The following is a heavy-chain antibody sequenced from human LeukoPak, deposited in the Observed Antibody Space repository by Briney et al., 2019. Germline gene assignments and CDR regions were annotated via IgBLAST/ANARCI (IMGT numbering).Heavy chain of an antibody. J-gene: IGHJ4*02. D-gene: IGHD3-9*01. CDR1: GYIFTGYY. Sequence: ASVKVSCKTSGYIFTGYYMHWVRQAPGQGLEWMGRINPNSGDTTYAQNFQGRVTMTRDTSISTAYMELSRLRSDDTAVYYCARGSFPSDDILTGPFDNWGQGTLVTVSS. CDR2: INPNSGDT. CDR3: ARGSFPSDDILTGPFDN. V-gene: IGHV1-2*06.